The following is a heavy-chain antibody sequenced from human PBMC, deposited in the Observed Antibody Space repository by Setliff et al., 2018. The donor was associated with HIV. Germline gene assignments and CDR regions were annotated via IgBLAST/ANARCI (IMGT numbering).Heavy chain of an antibody. V-gene: IGHV4-38-2*01. Sequence: PSETLSLTCAVSGYSISSGYYWGWIRQPPGKGLEWIGSIYHSGSTYYNPSLKSRVTISVDTSKNQFSLKLGSVTAADTAVYYCASYGDYGSLDYWGQGTLVTVSS. CDR1: GYSISSGYY. CDR2: IYHSGST. CDR3: ASYGDYGSLDY. J-gene: IGHJ4*02. D-gene: IGHD4-17*01.